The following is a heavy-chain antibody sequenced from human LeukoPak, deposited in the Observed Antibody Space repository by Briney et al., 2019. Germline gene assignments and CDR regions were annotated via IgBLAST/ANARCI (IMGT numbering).Heavy chain of an antibody. Sequence: ASVKVSCKASGYTFTGYYMHWVRQAPGQGLEWMGRINPNSGGTNYAQKFQGRVTMTRDTSISTAYMELGRLRSDDTAVYYCARIPTGTTKPFGYWGQGTLVTVSS. V-gene: IGHV1-2*06. CDR3: ARIPTGTTKPFGY. CDR2: INPNSGGT. D-gene: IGHD1/OR15-1a*01. CDR1: GYTFTGYY. J-gene: IGHJ4*02.